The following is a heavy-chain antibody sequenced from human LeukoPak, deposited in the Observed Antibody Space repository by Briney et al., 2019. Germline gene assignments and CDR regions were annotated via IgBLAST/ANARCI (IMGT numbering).Heavy chain of an antibody. J-gene: IGHJ5*02. CDR1: GDSISSGDYS. Sequence: SSQTLSLTCAVSGDSISSGDYSWSWIRQPPGKGLEWIGYIYTSGSTNYNPSLKSRVTISVDTSKNQFSLKLSSVTAADTAVYYCAGTIAAAGPYNWFDPWGQGTLVTVSS. CDR2: IYTSGST. D-gene: IGHD6-13*01. CDR3: AGTIAAAGPYNWFDP. V-gene: IGHV4-61*09.